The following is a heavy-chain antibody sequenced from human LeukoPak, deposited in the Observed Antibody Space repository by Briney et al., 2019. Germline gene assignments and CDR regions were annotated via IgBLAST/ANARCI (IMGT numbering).Heavy chain of an antibody. CDR2: ISWNSGSI. V-gene: IGHV3-9*01. D-gene: IGHD3-9*01. J-gene: IGHJ4*02. CDR1: GFTFDDYA. CDR3: AKTVSSYYDNLGGSFDY. Sequence: GRSLRLSCAASGFTFDDYAMHWVRQAPGKGLEWVSGISWNSGSIGYADSVKGRFTISRDNAKNSLYLQMNSLRAEDTALYYCAKTVSSYYDNLGGSFDYWGQGTLVTVSS.